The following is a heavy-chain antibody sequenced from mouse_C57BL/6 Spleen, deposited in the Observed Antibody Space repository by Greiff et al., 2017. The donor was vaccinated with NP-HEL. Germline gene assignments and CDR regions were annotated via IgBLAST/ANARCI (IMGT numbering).Heavy chain of an antibody. Sequence: QVHVKQPGAELVKPGASVKLSCKASGYTFTSYWMHWVKQRPGRGLEWIGRIDPNSGGTKYNEKFKSKATLTVDKPSSTAYMQLSSLTSEDSAVYYCARSGVVATYYFDYWGQGTTLTVSS. J-gene: IGHJ2*01. D-gene: IGHD1-1*01. CDR2: IDPNSGGT. V-gene: IGHV1-72*01. CDR1: GYTFTSYW. CDR3: ARSGVVATYYFDY.